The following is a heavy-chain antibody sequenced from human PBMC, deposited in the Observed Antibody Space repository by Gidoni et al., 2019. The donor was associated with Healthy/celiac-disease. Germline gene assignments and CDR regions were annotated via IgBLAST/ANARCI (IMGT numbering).Heavy chain of an antibody. D-gene: IGHD6-19*01. Sequence: EVQLVESGGGLVKPGGSLRLSCAASGFTFSSYSMNWVRQAPGKGRGWVSSISSSSMYIYYADSVKGRFTISRDNAKNSLYLQMNSLRAEDTAVYYCASASGSGFDLWGRGTLVTVSS. V-gene: IGHV3-21*01. CDR3: ASASGSGFDL. CDR2: ISSSSMYI. J-gene: IGHJ2*01. CDR1: GFTFSSYS.